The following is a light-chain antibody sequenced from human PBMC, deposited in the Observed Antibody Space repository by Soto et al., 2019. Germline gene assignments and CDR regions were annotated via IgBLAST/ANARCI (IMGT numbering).Light chain of an antibody. CDR1: SSDVGAYTY. Sequence: QPVLTQPRSVSGSHGQSVTISCTGTSSDVGAYTYVSWYQQHPGKAPKLMIYDVNKRPSGIPDRFSGFKSGNTASLTISGLQAEDEADYYCCSYAGSYTYVFGTGTKVTVL. CDR3: CSYAGSYTYV. J-gene: IGLJ1*01. V-gene: IGLV2-11*01. CDR2: DVN.